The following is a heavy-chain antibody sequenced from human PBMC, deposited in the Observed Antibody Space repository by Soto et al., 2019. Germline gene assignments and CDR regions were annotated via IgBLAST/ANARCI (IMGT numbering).Heavy chain of an antibody. D-gene: IGHD3-10*01. J-gene: IGHJ3*02. CDR3: AREPMVRAAHGFDI. CDR2: INPNSVGT. CDR1: GYTFTGHY. V-gene: IGHV1-2*02. Sequence: ASVKVSCKASGYTFTGHYMHWVRQAPGQGLEWMGWINPNSVGTNYAQKFQGRVTMARDTSISTAYMELSRLRSDDTAVYYCAREPMVRAAHGFDIWGQGTMVTVSS.